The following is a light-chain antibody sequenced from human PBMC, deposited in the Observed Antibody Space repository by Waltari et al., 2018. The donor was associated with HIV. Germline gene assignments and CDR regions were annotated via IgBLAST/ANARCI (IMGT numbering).Light chain of an antibody. V-gene: IGLV2-8*01. CDR2: AVT. J-gene: IGLJ2*01. Sequence: QSALTQPPSASGSPGQSATLSCTGSSSDIGGYNSVSWYPQHPGKAPKVTIYAVTKRPAGVPDRFSAFKSGNTTSLTVSGRQADDEADYYCSSYGGNNNVLFGGGNKQTGL. CDR1: SSDIGGYNS. CDR3: SSYGGNNNVL.